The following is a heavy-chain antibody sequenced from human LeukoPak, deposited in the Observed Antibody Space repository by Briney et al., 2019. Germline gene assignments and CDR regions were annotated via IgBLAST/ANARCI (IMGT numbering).Heavy chain of an antibody. D-gene: IGHD1-26*01. J-gene: IGHJ4*02. Sequence: PSETLSLTCTVSGGSFGSGGFSWSWIRQHPGKGLEWIGYIYYSGSTYYNPSLKSRVTISVDTSKNQFSLKLSSVTAADTAVYYCARDSGSYYFDYWGQGTLVTVSS. CDR2: IYYSGST. CDR1: GGSFGSGGFS. CDR3: ARDSGSYYFDY. V-gene: IGHV4-31*03.